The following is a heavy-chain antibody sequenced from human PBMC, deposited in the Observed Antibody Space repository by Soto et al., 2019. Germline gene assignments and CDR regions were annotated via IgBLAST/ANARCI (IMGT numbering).Heavy chain of an antibody. CDR2: IWYDGSNK. J-gene: IGHJ4*02. V-gene: IGHV3-33*01. D-gene: IGHD3-10*01. Sequence: GGSLRLSCAASGFTFSSYGMHWVRQAPGKGLEWVAVIWYDGSNKYYADSVKGRFTISRDNSKNTLYLQMNSLRAEDTAVYYCARRTRFMVREYYFDYWGQGTLVTVSS. CDR3: ARRTRFMVREYYFDY. CDR1: GFTFSSYG.